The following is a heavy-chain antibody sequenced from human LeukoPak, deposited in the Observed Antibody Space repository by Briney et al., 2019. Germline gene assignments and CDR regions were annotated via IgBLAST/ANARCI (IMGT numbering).Heavy chain of an antibody. J-gene: IGHJ5*02. V-gene: IGHV1-2*02. Sequence: ASVKVSCKASGYTFTGYYMHWVRQAPGQGLEWMGWINPNSGGTNYAQKFQGRVTMTRDTSISTAYMELSRLRSDDTAVYYCARDFRSGRKTTHNWFDPWGQGTLVTVSS. CDR3: ARDFRSGRKTTHNWFDP. D-gene: IGHD3-10*01. CDR2: INPNSGGT. CDR1: GYTFTGYY.